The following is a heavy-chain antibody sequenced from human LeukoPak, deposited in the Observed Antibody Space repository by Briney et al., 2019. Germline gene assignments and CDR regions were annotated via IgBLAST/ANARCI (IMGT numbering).Heavy chain of an antibody. D-gene: IGHD3-10*01. CDR1: GGSISSYY. CDR2: IYTSGST. Sequence: SETLSLTCTVSGGSISSYYWSWIRQPPGEGLEWIGYIYTSGSTNYNPSLKSRVTISVDTSKNQFSLKLSSVTAADTAVYYCAGSTPDVYGSGSCYYYYYMDVWGKGTTVTVSS. J-gene: IGHJ6*03. V-gene: IGHV4-4*09. CDR3: AGSTPDVYGSGSCYYYYYMDV.